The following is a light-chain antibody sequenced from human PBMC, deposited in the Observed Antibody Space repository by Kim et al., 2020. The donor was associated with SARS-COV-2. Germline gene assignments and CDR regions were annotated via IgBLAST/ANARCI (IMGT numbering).Light chain of an antibody. V-gene: IGLV10-54*01. CDR2: RNN. Sequence: QAGLTQPPSVSKGLRQTATLTCTGNSNNVGNQGAAWLQQHQGHPPKLLSYRNNNRPTGISERLSASRSGNTASLTITGLQPGDEADYYCSAWDSSLSGWVFGGGTQLTVL. CDR3: SAWDSSLSGWV. CDR1: SNNVGNQG. J-gene: IGLJ3*02.